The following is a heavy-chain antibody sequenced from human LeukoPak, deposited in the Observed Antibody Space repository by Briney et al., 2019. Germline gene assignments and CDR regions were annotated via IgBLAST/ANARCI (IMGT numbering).Heavy chain of an antibody. D-gene: IGHD5-24*01. Sequence: SETLSLTCAGYGGSFSGYYWSWIRQPPGKGLEWIGEINHSGSTNYNPSLKSRVTISVDTSKNQFSLKLSSVTAADTAVYYCAKAPRWLPYGGIYYFDYWGQGTLVTVSS. J-gene: IGHJ4*02. CDR3: AKAPRWLPYGGIYYFDY. CDR2: INHSGST. V-gene: IGHV4-34*01. CDR1: GGSFSGYY.